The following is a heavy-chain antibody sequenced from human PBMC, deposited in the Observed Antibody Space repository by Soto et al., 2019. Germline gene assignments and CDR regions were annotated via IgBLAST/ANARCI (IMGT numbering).Heavy chain of an antibody. V-gene: IGHV4-59*08. Sequence: SETLSLTCTVSGGSISSYYWSWIRQPPGKGLEWIGYIYYSGSTNYNPSLKSRVTISVDTSKNQFSLKLSSVTAADTAVYYCARSGGTVTFDYWGQGILVTVSS. CDR3: ARSGGTVTFDY. CDR1: GGSISSYY. D-gene: IGHD4-17*01. CDR2: IYYSGST. J-gene: IGHJ4*02.